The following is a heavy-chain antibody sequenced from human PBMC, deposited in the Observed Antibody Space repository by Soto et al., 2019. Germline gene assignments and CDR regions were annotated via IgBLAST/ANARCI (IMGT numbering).Heavy chain of an antibody. CDR2: IRSKGSGGTS. CDR1: GFTFGDYA. D-gene: IGHD3-10*01. V-gene: IGHV3-49*04. J-gene: IGHJ3*01. CDR3: TRDQPITP. Sequence: PGGSLRLSCTASGFTFGDYAMSWVRQAPGKGLEWVGFIRSKGSGGTSEYAASAKGRFTFSRDDSKSIAYLQMNSLKTEDTAVYYCTRDQPITPWGQGTMVTVSS.